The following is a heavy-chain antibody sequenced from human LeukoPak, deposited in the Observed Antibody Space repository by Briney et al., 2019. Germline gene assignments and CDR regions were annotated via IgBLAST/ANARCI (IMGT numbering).Heavy chain of an antibody. Sequence: GESLKISCKGSGYSFTNYWIGWVRQVPGKGLEWMAIIYPGDSDTRYSPSFQGQVAISADKSISTAYLQWSSLKASDTAMYYCARQDEYGDHELFDYWGQGTLVTVSS. V-gene: IGHV5-51*01. CDR2: IYPGDSDT. D-gene: IGHD4-17*01. CDR3: ARQDEYGDHELFDY. CDR1: GYSFTNYW. J-gene: IGHJ4*02.